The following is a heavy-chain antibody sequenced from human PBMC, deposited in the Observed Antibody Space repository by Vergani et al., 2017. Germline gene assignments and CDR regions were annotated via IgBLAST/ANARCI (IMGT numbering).Heavy chain of an antibody. J-gene: IGHJ3*02. CDR3: ARQFWVSQGVGAFET. Sequence: QVQLQESGPGLLKPPGTLSLTCAVSGDSISRGYYWGWIRQPPGKGLEWIATVFHSGSAYYNPSLRRRVTISVETSKNQFSLRLTTLTAADTAVYYCARQFWVSQGVGAFETWGRGTEVSVSS. CDR2: VFHSGSA. V-gene: IGHV4-38-2*01. CDR1: GDSISRGYY. D-gene: IGHD3-16*01.